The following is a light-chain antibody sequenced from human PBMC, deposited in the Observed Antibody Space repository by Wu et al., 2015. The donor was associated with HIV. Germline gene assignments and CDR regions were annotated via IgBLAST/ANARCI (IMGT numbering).Light chain of an antibody. CDR2: DAS. V-gene: IGKV3-11*01. Sequence: ETVLTQSPATLSLSPGETATLSCRVSQSVGTYFAWYQQKPGQAPSLLIYDASTRATGIPARFSGSGSGTEFTLTISSLQPDDFATYYCQQLSSYPFTFGPGTKVNIK. CDR3: QQLSSYPFT. J-gene: IGKJ3*01. CDR1: QSVGTY.